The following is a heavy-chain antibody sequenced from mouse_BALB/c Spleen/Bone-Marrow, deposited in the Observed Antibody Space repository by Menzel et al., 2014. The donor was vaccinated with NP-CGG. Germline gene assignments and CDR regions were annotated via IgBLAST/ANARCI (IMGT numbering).Heavy chain of an antibody. J-gene: IGHJ3*01. CDR3: AGGLYYVAYGPGFAY. D-gene: IGHD2-13*01. V-gene: IGHV5-6-3*01. Sequence: VMLVESGGGLVQPGGPLKLSCAASGFTFSNYGMSWVRQTPDKRLDLVATINSNGGTTYYPDSVKGRFTISRDNAKNTLYLQMSSLKSEDTAMYFCAGGLYYVAYGPGFAYWGQGTLVTVSA. CDR1: GFTFSNYG. CDR2: INSNGGTT.